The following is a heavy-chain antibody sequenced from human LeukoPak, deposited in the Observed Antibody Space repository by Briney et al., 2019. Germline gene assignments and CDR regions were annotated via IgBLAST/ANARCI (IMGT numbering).Heavy chain of an antibody. D-gene: IGHD2-15*01. CDR3: ARVRVVVAALGY. Sequence: SETLSLTCAVYGGSFSGYYWSWIRQPPGKGLEWIGEINHSGSTNYNPSLKSRVTISVDTSKNQFSLKLSSVTAADTAVYYCARVRVVVAALGYWGQGTLVTVSS. J-gene: IGHJ4*02. CDR2: INHSGST. V-gene: IGHV4-34*01. CDR1: GGSFSGYY.